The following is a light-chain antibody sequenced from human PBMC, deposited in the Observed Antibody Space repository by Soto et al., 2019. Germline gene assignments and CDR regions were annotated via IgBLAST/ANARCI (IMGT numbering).Light chain of an antibody. J-gene: IGKJ1*01. Sequence: AIQMTQSPSSLSASVGDTVTITCRASQDIEDDLGWYQQKPGKAPKLLIYATSSLQSGVPSRFSGSGSGTDFTLTISSLQPEDFATYYCQQSYSSPRTFGQGTKVDI. CDR1: QDIEDD. CDR2: ATS. CDR3: QQSYSSPRT. V-gene: IGKV1-6*01.